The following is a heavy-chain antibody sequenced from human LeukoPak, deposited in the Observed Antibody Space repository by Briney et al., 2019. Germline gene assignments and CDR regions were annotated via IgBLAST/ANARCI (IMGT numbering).Heavy chain of an antibody. CDR3: ARETSLAGFASGLGFNY. D-gene: IGHD6-19*01. J-gene: IGHJ4*02. CDR1: GGSFSGYY. CDR2: INHSGST. Sequence: PSETLSLTCAVYGGSFSGYYWSWIRQPPGKGLEWIGEINHSGSTNYNPSLKSRVTISVDTSKNQFSLKLSSVTAADTAVYYCARETSLAGFASGLGFNYWGQGILVTVSS. V-gene: IGHV4-34*01.